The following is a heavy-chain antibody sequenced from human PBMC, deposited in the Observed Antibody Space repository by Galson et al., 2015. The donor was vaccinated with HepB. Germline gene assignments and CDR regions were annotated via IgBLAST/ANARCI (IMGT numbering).Heavy chain of an antibody. Sequence: SLRLSCAASGFVFSAYSMTWVRQAPGKGLEWVSYIYRNGLTIYYADSVKGRFTISRDNAMNSLYLQMNSLRAEDTAEYYCARDSGITGADDYWGQGTLVTVSS. D-gene: IGHD1-14*01. V-gene: IGHV3-48*01. CDR1: GFVFSAYS. CDR3: ARDSGITGADDY. CDR2: IYRNGLTI. J-gene: IGHJ4*02.